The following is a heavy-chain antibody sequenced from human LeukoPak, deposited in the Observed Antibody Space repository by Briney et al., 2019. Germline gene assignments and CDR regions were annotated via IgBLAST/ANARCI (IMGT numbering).Heavy chain of an antibody. CDR2: IYSGGTT. J-gene: IGHJ4*02. CDR3: ARDWGIQNMYYFDF. D-gene: IGHD6-13*01. Sequence: GGSLRLSCAVSGLTVSNNYMSWVRQAPGKGLEWVSVIYSGGTTYYADSVKGRFTISRDNSKNTLYLHMNSLRAEDTAVYYCARDWGIQNMYYFDFWGLGTQVTVSS. CDR1: GLTVSNNY. V-gene: IGHV3-66*01.